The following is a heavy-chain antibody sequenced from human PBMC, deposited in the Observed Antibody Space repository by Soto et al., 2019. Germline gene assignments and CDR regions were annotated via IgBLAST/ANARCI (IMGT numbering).Heavy chain of an antibody. D-gene: IGHD3-22*01. CDR1: GFTFSSYG. CDR3: ARDPDSSGLSDD. CDR2: IWYDGSNK. V-gene: IGHV3-33*01. J-gene: IGHJ4*02. Sequence: LRLSCAASGFTFSSYGMHWVRQAPGKGLEWVAVIWYDGSNKYYADSVKGRFTISRDNSKNTLYLQMNSLRAEDTAVYYCARDPDSSGLSDDWGEVTLFTVPS.